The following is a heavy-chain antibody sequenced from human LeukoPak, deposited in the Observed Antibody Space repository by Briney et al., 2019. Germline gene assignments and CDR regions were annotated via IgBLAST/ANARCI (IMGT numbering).Heavy chain of an antibody. Sequence: ASVKVSCKASGYTFTSYGISWVRQAPGQGLEWMGWISAYNGNTNYAQKLQGRVTMTTDTSTSTSYMELRSLRSDDTAVYYCARDGGDLTTHDAIDIWGQGTMVTVSS. D-gene: IGHD1-1*01. CDR1: GYTFTSYG. CDR3: ARDGGDLTTHDAIDI. CDR2: ISAYNGNT. J-gene: IGHJ3*02. V-gene: IGHV1-18*01.